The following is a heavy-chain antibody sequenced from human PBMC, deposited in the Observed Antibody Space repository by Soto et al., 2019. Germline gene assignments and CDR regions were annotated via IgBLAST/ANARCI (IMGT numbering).Heavy chain of an antibody. D-gene: IGHD2-21*02. CDR2: IYWDDDK. J-gene: IGHJ6*02. Sequence: SGPTLVNPTQTLTLTCTFSGFSLSTSGVGVGWIRQPPGKALEWLALIYWDDDKRHSPSLKSRLTITKDTSKNQVVLTMTNMDPVDTATYYCAHSRCGGDCLQSYSSHYYYGMDVWGQGTTVTVSS. CDR1: GFSLSTSGVG. V-gene: IGHV2-5*02. CDR3: AHSRCGGDCLQSYSSHYYYGMDV.